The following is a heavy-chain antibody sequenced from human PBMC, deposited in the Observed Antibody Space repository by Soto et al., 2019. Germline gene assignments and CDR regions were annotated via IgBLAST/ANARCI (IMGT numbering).Heavy chain of an antibody. CDR2: ISPYNGNT. V-gene: IGHV1-18*01. Sequence: QVQLVQSGDEVKKPGASVKVSCKASGYTFTSSAISWVRQAPGQGLEWMGWISPYNGNTHFAQKFQGRVTMATDTARSTAYMELRSLISDDTAVYYCARDPQFSGSLSGGGDAFDIWGQGTMVTVSS. J-gene: IGHJ3*02. CDR1: GYTFTSSA. D-gene: IGHD1-26*01. CDR3: ARDPQFSGSLSGGGDAFDI.